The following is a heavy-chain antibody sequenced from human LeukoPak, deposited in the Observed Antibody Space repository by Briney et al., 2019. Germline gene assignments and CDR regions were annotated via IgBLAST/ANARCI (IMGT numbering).Heavy chain of an antibody. CDR2: IKQDGSEK. CDR1: GFTFTTYW. CDR3: ARPLLYYYGSETYFWFDL. D-gene: IGHD3-10*01. V-gene: IGHV3-7*01. J-gene: IGHJ5*02. Sequence: GGSLRLSCAASGFTFTTYWMGWVRQAPGKGLEWVASIKQDGSEKYYVDSVKGRFTISRDSAENTVYLHMKSLKGEDTAFYYCARPLLYYYGSETYFWFDLWGQGTLVTVSS.